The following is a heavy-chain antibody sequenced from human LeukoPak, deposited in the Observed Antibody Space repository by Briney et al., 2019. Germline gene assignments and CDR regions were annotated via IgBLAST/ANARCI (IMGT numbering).Heavy chain of an antibody. CDR2: ISSSSSYI. CDR3: ARDSPYDFWSGYYRAQAFDI. CDR1: GFTFSSYS. V-gene: IGHV3-21*01. Sequence: GGSLRLSCAASGFTFSSYSMNWVRQAPGKGLEWVSSISSSSSYIYYVDSVKGRFTISRDNAKNSLYLQMNSLRAEDTAVYYCARDSPYDFWSGYYRAQAFDIWGQGTMVTVSS. D-gene: IGHD3-3*01. J-gene: IGHJ3*02.